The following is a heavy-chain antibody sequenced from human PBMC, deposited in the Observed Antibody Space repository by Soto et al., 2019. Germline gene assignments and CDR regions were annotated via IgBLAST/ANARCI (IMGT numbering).Heavy chain of an antibody. D-gene: IGHD4-17*01. V-gene: IGHV4-30-4*01. J-gene: IGHJ5*02. CDR2: IDYSGST. CDR1: GGSISSGDYY. Sequence: QVQLQESGPGLVKPSQTLSLTCTVSGGSISSGDYYWSWIRQPPGKGLEGIGYIDYSGSTYYNPSLQSRFTISVDPSKNQFSLKLSSVTAADTAVYYCARDQGAIYGDYEVGLEENWFDPWGQGTLVTVSS. CDR3: ARDQGAIYGDYEVGLEENWFDP.